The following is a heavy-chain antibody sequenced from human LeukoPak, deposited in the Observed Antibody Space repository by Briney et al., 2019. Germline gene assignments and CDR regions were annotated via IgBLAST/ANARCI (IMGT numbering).Heavy chain of an antibody. CDR3: ARDYTVVVPAAIPLYYFDY. Sequence: ASVKVSCKASGYTFTGYYMHWVRQAPGQGLEWMGWINPNSGGTNYAQKLQGRVTMTRDTSISTAYMELSRLRSDDTAVYYCARDYTVVVPAAIPLYYFDYWGQGTLVTVSS. J-gene: IGHJ4*02. CDR1: GYTFTGYY. D-gene: IGHD2-2*01. CDR2: INPNSGGT. V-gene: IGHV1-2*02.